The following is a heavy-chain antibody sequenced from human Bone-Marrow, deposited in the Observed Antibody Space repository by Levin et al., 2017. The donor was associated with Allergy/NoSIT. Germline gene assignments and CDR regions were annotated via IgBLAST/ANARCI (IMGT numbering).Heavy chain of an antibody. V-gene: IGHV3-21*01. J-gene: IGHJ3*02. CDR2: ISSSGSDM. Sequence: GGSLRLSCTVSGFTFSIYSINWVRQPPGKGLEWVSSISSSGSDMYYVDSVRGRFTISRDNAKNSLTLQMNSLRAEDTAVYYCARGIIGDVRVAHKEAFDIWGQGTMVSVSS. CDR3: ARGIIGDVRVAHKEAFDI. D-gene: IGHD2-8*02. CDR1: GFTFSIYS.